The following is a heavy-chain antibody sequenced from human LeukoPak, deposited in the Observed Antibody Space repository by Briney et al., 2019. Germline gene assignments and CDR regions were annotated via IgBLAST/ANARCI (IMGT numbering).Heavy chain of an antibody. CDR3: AKQSFRMVHYFDY. Sequence: GRSLRLSCAASGFTFSSYGMHWVRQAPGKGLEWVAVIAYHGGAEYYADSVKGRFTISRDNSKNTVDLQLNSLRAEDSAVYYCAKQSFRMVHYFDYWGQGTLVTVSS. J-gene: IGHJ4*02. D-gene: IGHD3-16*02. CDR1: GFTFSSYG. V-gene: IGHV3-30*18. CDR2: IAYHGGAE.